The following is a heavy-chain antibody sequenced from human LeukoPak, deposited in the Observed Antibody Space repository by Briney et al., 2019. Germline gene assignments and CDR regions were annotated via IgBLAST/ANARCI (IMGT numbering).Heavy chain of an antibody. CDR2: IYHSGST. D-gene: IGHD6-19*01. Sequence: PSETLSLTCTVSGYSISSGYYWGWIRQPPGKGLEWIGSIYHSGSTYYNPSLKSRVTISVDTSKNQFSLRLSSETAADTAVYYCARIGGAVAGSFDNWGQGTLVTVSS. CDR3: ARIGGAVAGSFDN. J-gene: IGHJ4*02. V-gene: IGHV4-38-2*02. CDR1: GYSISSGYY.